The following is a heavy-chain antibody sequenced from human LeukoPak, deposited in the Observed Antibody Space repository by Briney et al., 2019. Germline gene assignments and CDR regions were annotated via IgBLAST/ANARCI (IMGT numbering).Heavy chain of an antibody. D-gene: IGHD3-16*01. CDR3: ARYRLYNYFDL. CDR2: IYSGDTT. CDR1: ELIVSSNY. V-gene: IGHV3-53*01. Sequence: GGSLRLSCAASELIVSSNYMSCVRRAPGKGLEWVSLIYSGDTTYYADSVKGRFTISRDSSKNTMYLQMNRLTVEDTAVYYCARYRLYNYFDLWGQGTLVTVSS. J-gene: IGHJ5*02.